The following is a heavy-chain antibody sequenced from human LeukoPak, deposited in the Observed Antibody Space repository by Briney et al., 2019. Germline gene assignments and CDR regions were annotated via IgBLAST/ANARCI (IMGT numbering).Heavy chain of an antibody. V-gene: IGHV3-30*04. CDR3: ARDGLDAFDI. CDR1: GFTFSSYA. J-gene: IGHJ3*02. Sequence: GGSLRLSCAASGFTFSSYAMHWVRQAPGKGLEWVAVISYDGSNKYYADSVKGRFTISRDNAKNSLYLQMNSLRAEDTAVYYCARDGLDAFDIWGQGTMVTVSS. CDR2: ISYDGSNK.